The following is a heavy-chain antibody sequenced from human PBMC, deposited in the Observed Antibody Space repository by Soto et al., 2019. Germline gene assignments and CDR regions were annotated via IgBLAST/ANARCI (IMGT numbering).Heavy chain of an antibody. CDR3: TRSFWSGYYTVYFDY. CDR1: GFTFGDYA. D-gene: IGHD3-3*01. Sequence: GGSLRLSCTASGFTFGDYAMSWFRQAPGKGLEWVGFIRSKAYGGTTEYAASVKGRFTISRDDSKSIAYLQMNSLKTEDTAVYYCTRSFWSGYYTVYFDYWGQGTLVTVSS. V-gene: IGHV3-49*03. CDR2: IRSKAYGGTT. J-gene: IGHJ4*02.